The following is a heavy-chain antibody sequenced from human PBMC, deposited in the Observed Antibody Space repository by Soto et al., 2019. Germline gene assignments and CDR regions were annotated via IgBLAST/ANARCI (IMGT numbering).Heavy chain of an antibody. Sequence: TVSGGSISSGDYYWSWIRQPPGKGLEWIGYIYYSGSTYYNPSLKSRVTISVDTSKNQFSLKLSSVTAADTAVYYCAREDLNYYDSSGYFYWGQGTLVTVSS. V-gene: IGHV4-30-4*01. CDR1: GGSISSGDYY. D-gene: IGHD3-22*01. CDR2: IYYSGST. CDR3: AREDLNYYDSSGYFY. J-gene: IGHJ4*02.